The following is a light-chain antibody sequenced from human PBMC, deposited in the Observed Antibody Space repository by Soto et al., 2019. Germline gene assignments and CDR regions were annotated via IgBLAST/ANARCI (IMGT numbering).Light chain of an antibody. J-gene: IGLJ2*01. Sequence: QSVLTQPPSVSAAPGQKVTISCSGSSSNIGSNYVSWYQLLPGAAPKLLIYENYERPSGIPDRFSGSKSGTSATLGITGLQTGDEADYYCGAWDNSLTGRVFGGGTKLTVL. CDR3: GAWDNSLTGRV. CDR2: ENY. CDR1: SSNIGSNY. V-gene: IGLV1-51*02.